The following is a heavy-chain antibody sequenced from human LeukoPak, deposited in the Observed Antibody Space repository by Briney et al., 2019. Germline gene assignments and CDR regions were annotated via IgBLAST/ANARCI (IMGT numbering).Heavy chain of an antibody. CDR2: IGTAGDT. J-gene: IGHJ4*02. Sequence: GGSLRLSCAASGFTYSSYDKHWVRQATGKGLEWVSAIGTAGDTYYPGSVKGRFTISRENAKNSLYLQMNNLRAEDTAVYYCARDAQGAFDYWGQGTLVTVSS. V-gene: IGHV3-13*01. D-gene: IGHD3-16*01. CDR3: ARDAQGAFDY. CDR1: GFTYSSYD.